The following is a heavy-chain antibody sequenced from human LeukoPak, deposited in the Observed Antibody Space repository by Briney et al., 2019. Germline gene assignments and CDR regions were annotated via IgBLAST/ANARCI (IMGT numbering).Heavy chain of an antibody. CDR1: GGSISSGSYY. CDR3: AIVESYPLRNAFDI. J-gene: IGHJ3*02. D-gene: IGHD1-14*01. V-gene: IGHV4-61*02. Sequence: SQTLSLACTVSGGSISSGSYYWSWIRQPAGKGLEWIGRIYTSGSTNYNPSLKSRVTISVDTSKNPFSLKLSSVTAADTAVYYCAIVESYPLRNAFDIWGQGTMVTVSS. CDR2: IYTSGST.